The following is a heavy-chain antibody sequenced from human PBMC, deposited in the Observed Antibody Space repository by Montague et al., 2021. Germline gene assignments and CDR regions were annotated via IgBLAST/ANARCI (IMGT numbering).Heavy chain of an antibody. D-gene: IGHD1-26*01. CDR3: AREWSGFDF. CDR2: IYSSGNT. CDR1: GDSMNTYK. Sequence: SETLSLTCTVSGDSMNTYKWNWIRQPPGKGLEWIGYIYSSGNTNYNPSLKSRVTISVDTSRNQFSLEVSSVTAADTAMYYCAREWSGFDFWVHGTMVTVSS. V-gene: IGHV4-59*01. J-gene: IGHJ3*01.